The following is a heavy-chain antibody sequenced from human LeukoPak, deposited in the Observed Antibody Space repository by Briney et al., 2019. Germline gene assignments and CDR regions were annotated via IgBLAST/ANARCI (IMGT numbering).Heavy chain of an antibody. V-gene: IGHV3-74*01. CDR3: AREGYSGYDQVDY. CDR1: GFTFSSYW. D-gene: IGHD5-12*01. CDR2: INSDGSST. J-gene: IGHJ4*02. Sequence: GGSLRPSCAASGFTFSSYWMHWVRQAPGKGLVWVSRINSDGSSTSYADSVKGRFTISRDNAKNTLYLQMNSLRAEDTAVYYCAREGYSGYDQVDYWGQGTLVTVSS.